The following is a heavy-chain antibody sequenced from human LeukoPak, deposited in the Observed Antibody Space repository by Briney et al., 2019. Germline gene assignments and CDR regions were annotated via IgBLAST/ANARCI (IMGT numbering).Heavy chain of an antibody. D-gene: IGHD7-27*01. CDR2: IYFTGST. Sequence: SETLSLTCTVSGGSVSSGNYYWSWIRQPPGKGLEWIGYIYFTGSTNYNPSLKSRVSISSDTSKSQFPLKLSSLTAADTAVYYCATVADLTGYAFHIWGQGTMVTVSS. V-gene: IGHV4-61*01. CDR3: ATVADLTGYAFHI. J-gene: IGHJ3*02. CDR1: GGSVSSGNYY.